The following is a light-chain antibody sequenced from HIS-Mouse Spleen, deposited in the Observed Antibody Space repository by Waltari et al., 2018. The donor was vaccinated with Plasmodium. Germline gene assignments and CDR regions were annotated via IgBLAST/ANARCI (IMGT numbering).Light chain of an antibody. CDR3: QQYNNWPAWT. Sequence: ELVMTQSPATLSVSPGERATLPCTASQSVSSNVAWYQQKPGQAPRLLIDGAATRATGIPARFSGSGSGTEFTLTISSLQSEDFAVYYCQQYNNWPAWTFGQGTKVEIK. J-gene: IGKJ1*01. CDR2: GAA. CDR1: QSVSSN. V-gene: IGKV3-15*01.